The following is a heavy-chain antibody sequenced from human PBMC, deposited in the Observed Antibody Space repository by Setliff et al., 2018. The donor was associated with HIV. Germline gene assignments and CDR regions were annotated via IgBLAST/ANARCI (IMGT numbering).Heavy chain of an antibody. V-gene: IGHV1-69*05. D-gene: IGHD4-17*01. Sequence: SVKVSCKASGGSFSSYALSWVRQAPGQGLEWMGGIIPIFGTANYAQKFQGRVTMTTDTSTSTVYMELRSLRSDDTAVYYCAKDPSVTVTTIWGQGTMVTVSS. J-gene: IGHJ3*02. CDR3: AKDPSVTVTTI. CDR2: IIPIFGTA. CDR1: GGSFSSYA.